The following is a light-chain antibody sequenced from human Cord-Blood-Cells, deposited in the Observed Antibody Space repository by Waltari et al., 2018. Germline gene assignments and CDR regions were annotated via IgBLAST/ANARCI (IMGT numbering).Light chain of an antibody. CDR1: SSDVGGYNY. Sequence: QSALPQPASVSGSPGQSITISCTGTSSDVGGYNYVSWYKQHPGKAPKLMIYDVSNRHSGVSNRFPGSKSGNTASLTISGLQAEDEADYYCSSYTSSSTRFGTGTKVTVL. V-gene: IGLV2-14*01. CDR2: DVS. CDR3: SSYTSSSTR. J-gene: IGLJ1*01.